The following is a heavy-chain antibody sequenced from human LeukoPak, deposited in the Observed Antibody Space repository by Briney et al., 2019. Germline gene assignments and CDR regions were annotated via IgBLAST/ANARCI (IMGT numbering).Heavy chain of an antibody. CDR3: ARVTAAAGTPRAGSAFDY. D-gene: IGHD6-13*01. Sequence: SAKVSCKASGGTFSSYAISWVRQAPGQGLEWMGRIIPILGTANYAQKFQGRVTITADKSTSTAYMELSSLRSEDTAVYYCARVTAAAGTPRAGSAFDYWGQGTLVTVSS. V-gene: IGHV1-69*04. CDR2: IIPILGTA. CDR1: GGTFSSYA. J-gene: IGHJ4*02.